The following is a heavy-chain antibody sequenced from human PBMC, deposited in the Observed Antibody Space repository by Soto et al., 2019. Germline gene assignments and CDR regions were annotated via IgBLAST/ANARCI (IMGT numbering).Heavy chain of an antibody. CDR1: GFTFSSYA. J-gene: IGHJ3*02. Sequence: PGGSLRLSCAASGFTFSSYAMHWVRQAPGKGLEWVAVISYDGSNKYYADSVKGRFTISRDNSKNTLYLQMNSLRAEDTAVYYCARVEGGRSIAARQGDFDIWGQGTMVTVSS. CDR2: ISYDGSNK. D-gene: IGHD6-6*01. V-gene: IGHV3-30-3*01. CDR3: ARVEGGRSIAARQGDFDI.